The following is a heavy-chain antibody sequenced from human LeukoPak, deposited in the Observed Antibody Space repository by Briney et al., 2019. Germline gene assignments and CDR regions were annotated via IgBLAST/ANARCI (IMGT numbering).Heavy chain of an antibody. CDR1: GYTFTSYA. Sequence: ASVKVSCKASGYTFTSYAMHWVRQAPGQRLEWMGWINAGNGNTKYSQKFQGRVTTTRDTSASTAYMELSSLRSEDTAVYYCATGYDSSGYYYFGMDYWGQGTLVTVSS. V-gene: IGHV1-3*01. D-gene: IGHD3-22*01. CDR3: ATGYDSSGYYYFGMDY. CDR2: INAGNGNT. J-gene: IGHJ4*02.